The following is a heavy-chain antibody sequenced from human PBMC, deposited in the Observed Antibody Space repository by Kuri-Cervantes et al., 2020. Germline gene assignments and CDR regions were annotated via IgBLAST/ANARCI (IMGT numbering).Heavy chain of an antibody. CDR2: ISWNSGSI. Sequence: SLKISCAASGFTFSSYGMHWVRQAPGKGLEWVSGISWNSGSIGYADSVKGRFTISRDNAKNSLYLQMNSLRAEDTALYYCAKDHHYGSGSFLDYWGQGTLVTVSS. V-gene: IGHV3-9*01. J-gene: IGHJ4*02. CDR1: GFTFSSYG. CDR3: AKDHHYGSGSFLDY. D-gene: IGHD3-10*01.